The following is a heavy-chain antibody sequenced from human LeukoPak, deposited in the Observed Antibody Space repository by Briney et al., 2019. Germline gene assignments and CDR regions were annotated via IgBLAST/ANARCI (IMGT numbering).Heavy chain of an antibody. V-gene: IGHV3-49*03. CDR3: ARERAGDVDY. Sequence: PGRSLRLSCATSGFNFGVVAMDWIRQAPGKGLEWVGFISHREYGGTAEYAASVNGRFAISRDDSKSIVYLQMNDLRTEDTGVYYCARERAGDVDYWGLGTLVTVSS. CDR2: ISHREYGGTA. J-gene: IGHJ4*02. CDR1: GFNFGVVA.